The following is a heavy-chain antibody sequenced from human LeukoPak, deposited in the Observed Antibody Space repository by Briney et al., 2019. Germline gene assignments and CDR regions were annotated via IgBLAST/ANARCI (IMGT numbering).Heavy chain of an antibody. CDR2: ISAYNGNT. Sequence: ASVKVSCKASGYTFTSYGISWVRQAPGQGLEWMGWISAYNGNTNYAQKLQGRVTMTTDTSTSTAYMELRSLRSDDTAVYYCASAYYYDSRSYSSIQFDYWGQGTLVTVSS. D-gene: IGHD3-22*01. J-gene: IGHJ4*02. CDR3: ASAYYYDSRSYSSIQFDY. CDR1: GYTFTSYG. V-gene: IGHV1-18*01.